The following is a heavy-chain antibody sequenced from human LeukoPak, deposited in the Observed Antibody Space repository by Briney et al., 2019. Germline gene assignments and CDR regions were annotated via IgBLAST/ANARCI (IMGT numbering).Heavy chain of an antibody. CDR1: GFTFSKYW. J-gene: IGHJ4*02. Sequence: GGSLRLSCAASGFTFSKYWMLWVRQALGKGLESVSRINTDGTVTTYADSVKGRFTVSRDNADNTMFLQMNSVRDEDTAVYYCATKQWLAPPPDSWGQGTPVTVSS. CDR3: ATKQWLAPPPDS. CDR2: INTDGTVT. V-gene: IGHV3-74*01. D-gene: IGHD6-19*01.